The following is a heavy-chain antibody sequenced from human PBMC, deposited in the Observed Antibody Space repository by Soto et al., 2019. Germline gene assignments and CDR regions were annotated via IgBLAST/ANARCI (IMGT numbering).Heavy chain of an antibody. CDR3: ARDPVGVTHFDY. D-gene: IGHD1-26*01. J-gene: IGHJ4*02. Sequence: SETLSLTCTVSGGSISNSYWGWIRQPPGKGLEWIGYIYYMGRTNYNSSLKSRVSMSIDTSKNQFSLKLSSVTAADTAIYYCARDPVGVTHFDYWGQGAPVTVSS. CDR1: GGSISNSY. CDR2: IYYMGRT. V-gene: IGHV4-59*01.